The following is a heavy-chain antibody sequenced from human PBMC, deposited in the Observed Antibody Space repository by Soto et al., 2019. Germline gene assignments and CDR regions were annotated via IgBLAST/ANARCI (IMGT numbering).Heavy chain of an antibody. J-gene: IGHJ4*02. D-gene: IGHD2-2*01. Sequence: ASVKVSCKASGYTFTSYYMHWVRQAPGQGLEWMGIINPSGGNTSYAQKFQGRVTMTRDTSTSTVYMELRSLRSDDTAVYYCARYGYCSSSSCYAGYSSSWYFDSWGQGTLVTVSS. V-gene: IGHV1-46*01. CDR1: GYTFTSYY. CDR2: INPSGGNT. CDR3: ARYGYCSSSSCYAGYSSSWYFDS.